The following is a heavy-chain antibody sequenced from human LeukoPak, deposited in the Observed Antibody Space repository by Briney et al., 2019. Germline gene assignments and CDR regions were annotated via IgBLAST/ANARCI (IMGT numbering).Heavy chain of an antibody. CDR2: ISYDGSNK. CDR3: AREKGDCSSTSCQRGFDY. Sequence: GGSLRLSCAASGFTFSSYAMHWVRQAPGKGLEWVAVISYDGSNKYYADSVKGRFTISRDNAKNSLYLQMNSLRAEDTAVYYCAREKGDCSSTSCQRGFDYWGQGTLVTVSS. CDR1: GFTFSSYA. V-gene: IGHV3-30*04. J-gene: IGHJ4*02. D-gene: IGHD2-2*01.